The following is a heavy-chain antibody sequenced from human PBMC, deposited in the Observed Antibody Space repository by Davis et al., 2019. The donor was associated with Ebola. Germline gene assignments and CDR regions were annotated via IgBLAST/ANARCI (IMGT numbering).Heavy chain of an antibody. CDR1: GFTFSNAW. CDR3: TTDAGYCSGGSCFVPAVYYYGMDV. J-gene: IGHJ6*02. Sequence: GESLKISCAASGFTFSNAWMSWVRQAPGKGLEWVGRIKRKSDGGTTDYAAPVKGRFTISRDDSKNTLYLQMNSLKTEDTAVYYCTTDAGYCSGGSCFVPAVYYYGMDVWGQGTTVTVSS. D-gene: IGHD2-15*01. CDR2: IKRKSDGGTT. V-gene: IGHV3-15*07.